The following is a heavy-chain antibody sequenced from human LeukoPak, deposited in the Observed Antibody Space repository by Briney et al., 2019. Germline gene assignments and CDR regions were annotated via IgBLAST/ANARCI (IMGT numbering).Heavy chain of an antibody. CDR2: INSDGSST. V-gene: IGHV3-74*01. D-gene: IGHD1-26*01. CDR1: GFTFSSYW. CDR3: ARDAEVGPLYYFDY. J-gene: IGHJ4*02. Sequence: GGSLRLSCAASGFTFSSYWMHWVRQAPRKGLVWVSRINSDGSSTSYADSVKGRFTISRDNAKNTLYLQINSLRAEDTAVYYCARDAEVGPLYYFDYWGQGTLVTVSS.